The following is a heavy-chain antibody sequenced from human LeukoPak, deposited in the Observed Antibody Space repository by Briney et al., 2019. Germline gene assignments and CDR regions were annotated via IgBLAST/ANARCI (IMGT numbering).Heavy chain of an antibody. D-gene: IGHD6-25*01. CDR3: ARQRRTYYYYMDV. V-gene: IGHV3-64*01. Sequence: GGSLRLSCAASGFTFSSYAMYWVRQAAGKGLEYVSTVSSNGGSTYYANSVKGRFAISRGNSKNTLYLQMGSLRAEDMAVYYCARQRRTYYYYMDVWGKGTTVTVSS. J-gene: IGHJ6*03. CDR2: VSSNGGST. CDR1: GFTFSSYA.